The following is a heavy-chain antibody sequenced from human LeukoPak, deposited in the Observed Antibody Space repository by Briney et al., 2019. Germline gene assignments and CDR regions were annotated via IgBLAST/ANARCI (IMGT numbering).Heavy chain of an antibody. CDR3: ARDQFILSGWYQGGRDY. J-gene: IGHJ4*02. CDR1: AYTFTAYH. Sequence: ASVKVSCKASAYTFTAYHMHWVRQAPGQGLEWMGWINPNSGGTNYAQKLQGRVTLTRDTSITTAYMELSRLRSDDTAVYYCARDQFILSGWYQGGRDYWGQGTLVTVSS. CDR2: INPNSGGT. D-gene: IGHD6-19*01. V-gene: IGHV1-2*02.